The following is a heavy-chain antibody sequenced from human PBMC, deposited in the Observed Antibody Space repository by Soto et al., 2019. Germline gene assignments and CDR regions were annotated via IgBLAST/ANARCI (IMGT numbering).Heavy chain of an antibody. CDR1: GFLVNSAY. D-gene: IGHD5-18*01. CDR2: INSDGST. Sequence: EVQLVESGGGLIPPGGSLRLSCAASGFLVNSAYMTWVRQAPGKGLEWLSMINSDGSTLYAESVKGRFTISRDHSKNRLDLQMNSLRAEDTGMYYCARSGYSVAWGYWGQGTLVIVTS. CDR3: ARSGYSVAWGY. V-gene: IGHV3-53*01. J-gene: IGHJ4*02.